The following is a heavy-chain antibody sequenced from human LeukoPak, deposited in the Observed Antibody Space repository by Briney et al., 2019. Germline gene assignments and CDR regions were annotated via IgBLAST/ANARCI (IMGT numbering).Heavy chain of an antibody. J-gene: IGHJ4*02. V-gene: IGHV3-48*02. Sequence: PEGSLRLSCSASGFTFSNYAIHWVRQAPGKGLEWVSYMSTSGSISYADSVKGRFTISRDNAKNSLYLQMNSLRDEDTAVYYCARMIDYNYGYAFDYWGQGTLVTVSS. CDR2: MSTSGSI. CDR1: GFTFSNYA. CDR3: ARMIDYNYGYAFDY. D-gene: IGHD5-18*01.